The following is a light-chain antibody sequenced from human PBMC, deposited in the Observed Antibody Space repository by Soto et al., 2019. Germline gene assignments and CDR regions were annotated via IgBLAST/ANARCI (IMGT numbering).Light chain of an antibody. J-gene: IGKJ1*01. CDR1: KNINTW. Sequence: DIQMTQSPSTLSASVGDRLTITGRASKNINTWVAWYQQKPGKAPKLLIYAASRLESGVPSRFSGSRSGTDFTLTISSMKPEDFATYYCQQSYSRMTVGQETKVEI. V-gene: IGKV1-5*01. CDR3: QQSYSRMT. CDR2: AAS.